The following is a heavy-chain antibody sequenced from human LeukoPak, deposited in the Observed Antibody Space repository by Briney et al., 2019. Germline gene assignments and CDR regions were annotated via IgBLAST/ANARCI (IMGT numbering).Heavy chain of an antibody. CDR1: GGSMSNYY. J-gene: IGHJ6*03. CDR3: ARDSGLYSYYYYMDV. CDR2: IYTSGST. D-gene: IGHD3/OR15-3a*01. Sequence: PSETLSLTCTVSGGSMSNYYWSWIRQPAGKGLEWIGRIYTSGSTNYNPSLKSRVTMSVDTSKNQFSLKLSSVTAADTAVYYCARDSGLYSYYYYMDVWGKGTTVTISS. V-gene: IGHV4-4*07.